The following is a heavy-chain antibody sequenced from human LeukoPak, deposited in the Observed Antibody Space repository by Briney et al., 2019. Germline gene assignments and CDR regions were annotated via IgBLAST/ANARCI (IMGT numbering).Heavy chain of an antibody. CDR2: INQDGSEK. J-gene: IGHJ4*02. CDR3: ARDVY. V-gene: IGHV3-7*01. Sequence: GGSLRLSCAASGFTVSSYYMSWVRQAPGKGLEWVANINQDGSEKYYVDSVKGRFTISRDHAKNSLFLQMNSLRAEDTAVYYCARDVYWGQGTLVTVSS. CDR1: GFTVSSYY.